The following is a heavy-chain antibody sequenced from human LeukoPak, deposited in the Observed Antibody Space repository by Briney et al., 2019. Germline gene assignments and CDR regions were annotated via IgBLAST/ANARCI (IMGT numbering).Heavy chain of an antibody. Sequence: GESLRLSCAASGFSFSNYWFHWARQAPGEGLVWVSRTNEHGTIINYADSVKGRFTISRDNAKNTLYLQMNSLRTEDSALYYCVVDLSGSADYWGQGTLVTVSS. D-gene: IGHD3-10*01. CDR3: VVDLSGSADY. CDR1: GFSFSNYW. CDR2: TNEHGTII. V-gene: IGHV3-74*01. J-gene: IGHJ4*02.